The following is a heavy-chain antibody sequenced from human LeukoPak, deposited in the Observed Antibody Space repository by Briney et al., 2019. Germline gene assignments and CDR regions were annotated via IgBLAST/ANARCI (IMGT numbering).Heavy chain of an antibody. CDR1: GYTFTHYV. D-gene: IGHD1-1*01. V-gene: IGHV1-2*02. CDR3: ARGARFNWND. J-gene: IGHJ4*02. CDR2: INPNSGGT. Sequence: ASLKVSCKTSGYTFTHYVISWVRQAPGQGLEWMGWINPNSGGTNYAQKFQGRVTMTRDTSITTAYMELISLRSDDTAMYYCARGARFNWNDWGQGTLVTVSS.